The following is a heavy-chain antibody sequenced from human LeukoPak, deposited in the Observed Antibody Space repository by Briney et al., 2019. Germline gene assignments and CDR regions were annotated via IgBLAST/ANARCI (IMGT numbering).Heavy chain of an antibody. D-gene: IGHD4-17*01. V-gene: IGHV3-23*01. Sequence: PGGSLRLSCAASAFTFSNYAMSWFRQAPGRRPEWVSVISGSGGRTYYADSVKGRFTISRDNSKNTLFLQMNSLRVEDTAVYYCAKGVQDYGDSTTDYWGQGTRVTLSS. CDR3: AKGVQDYGDSTTDY. J-gene: IGHJ4*02. CDR2: ISGSGGRT. CDR1: AFTFSNYA.